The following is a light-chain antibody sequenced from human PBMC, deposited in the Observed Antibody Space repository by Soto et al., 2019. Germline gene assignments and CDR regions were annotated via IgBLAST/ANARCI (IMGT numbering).Light chain of an antibody. J-gene: IGKJ3*01. V-gene: IGKV1-13*02. CDR3: QQFNSYPLFT. CDR2: DAS. CDR1: QGISSA. Sequence: ALPLTQSPSSLSASVGDRVTITCRASQGISSALAWYQQKPGKAPKLLIYDASSLESGVPSRFSGSGSGTDFTLTISSLQPEDFATYYCQQFNSYPLFTFGPGTKVDIK.